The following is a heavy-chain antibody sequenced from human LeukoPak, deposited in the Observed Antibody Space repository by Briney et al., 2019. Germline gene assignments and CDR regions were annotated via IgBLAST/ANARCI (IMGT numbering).Heavy chain of an antibody. J-gene: IGHJ6*02. CDR2: VYYSTNT. CDR1: GDSISSSSYY. Sequence: PSETLSLTCTVSGDSISSSSYYWDWIRQPPGKGLEWIGNVYYSTNTYYNPSLKSRVTISVDTSKNQFSLKLSSVTAADTAVYYCARVGSIVVDVWGQGTTVTVSS. CDR3: ARVGSIVVDV. V-gene: IGHV4-39*07. D-gene: IGHD2-15*01.